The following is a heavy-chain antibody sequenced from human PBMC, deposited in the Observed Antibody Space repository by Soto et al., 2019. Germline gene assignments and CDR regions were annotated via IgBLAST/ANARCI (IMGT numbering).Heavy chain of an antibody. Sequence: ASVKVSCKASGGTFSIYAISCVLQSPGQGLEWMGGIIPIFGTANYAQKFQGRVTITADESTSTAYMELSSLRSEDTAVYYCATESKIAVRVPGDVWGQGTTVTVSS. J-gene: IGHJ6*02. D-gene: IGHD6-6*01. CDR3: ATESKIAVRVPGDV. V-gene: IGHV1-69*13. CDR2: IIPIFGTA. CDR1: GGTFSIYA.